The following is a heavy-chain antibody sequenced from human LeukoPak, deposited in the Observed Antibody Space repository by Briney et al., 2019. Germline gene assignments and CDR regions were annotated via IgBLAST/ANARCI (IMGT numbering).Heavy chain of an antibody. V-gene: IGHV3-53*01. CDR3: AKDRPLGTTEAFDI. CDR2: IYSGGST. CDR1: GFTVSSNY. Sequence: GGSLRLSCAASGFTVSSNYMSWVRQAPGKGLEWVSVIYSGGSTYYADSVKGRFTISRDNSKNTLYLQMNSLRAEDTAVYYCAKDRPLGTTEAFDIWGQGTMVTDSS. D-gene: IGHD1/OR15-1a*01. J-gene: IGHJ3*02.